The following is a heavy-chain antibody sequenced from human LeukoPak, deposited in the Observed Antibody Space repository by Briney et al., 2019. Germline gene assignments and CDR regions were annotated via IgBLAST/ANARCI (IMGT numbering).Heavy chain of an antibody. Sequence: SETLSLTCAVYGGSFSGYYWSWIRQPPGRGLEWIGEINHSGSTNYNPSLKSRVTISVDTSKKQFSLKLSSVTAADTAVYYCARDRQEDTAMVNWGRGTLVTVSS. D-gene: IGHD5-18*01. CDR2: INHSGST. J-gene: IGHJ4*02. CDR1: GGSFSGYY. V-gene: IGHV4-34*01. CDR3: ARDRQEDTAMVN.